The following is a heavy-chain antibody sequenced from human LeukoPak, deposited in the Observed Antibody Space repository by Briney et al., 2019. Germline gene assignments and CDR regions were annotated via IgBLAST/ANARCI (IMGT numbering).Heavy chain of an antibody. V-gene: IGHV1-24*01. CDR3: ATSFRRYCSSTSCYVGWFDP. D-gene: IGHD2-2*01. CDR2: FDPEDGET. Sequence: ASVTVSCTVSGYTLTELSMHWVRQAPGKGLEWMGGFDPEDGETIYAQKFKGRVTMTEDTSTDTAYMELSSLRSEDTAVYYCATSFRRYCSSTSCYVGWFDPWGQGTLVTVSS. CDR1: GYTLTELS. J-gene: IGHJ5*02.